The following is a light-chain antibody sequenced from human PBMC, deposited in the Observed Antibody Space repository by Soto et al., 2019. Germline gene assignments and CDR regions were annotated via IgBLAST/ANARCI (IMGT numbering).Light chain of an antibody. V-gene: IGKV1-6*01. J-gene: IGKJ1*01. CDR2: AAS. Sequence: AIQVTQSPTSLSAPVGDRVTITCGTSQGIRRALGWYQQKPGRVPKLLIYAASTLQSGVPSRFSGSGFGRDFTLTINSLQHDDFATYYCLLDYSYFWAFGQGTKVDIK. CDR3: LLDYSYFWA. CDR1: QGIRRA.